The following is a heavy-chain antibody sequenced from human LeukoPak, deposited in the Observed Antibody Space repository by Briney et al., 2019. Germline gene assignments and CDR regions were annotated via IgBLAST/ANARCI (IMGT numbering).Heavy chain of an antibody. Sequence: PSETLSLTCAVYGGSFSGYYWSWIRQPPGEGLEWIGEINHSGSTNYNPSLKSRVTISVDTSKNQFSLKLSSVTAADTAVYYCARGLKRYYYDWFDPWGQGTLVTVSS. J-gene: IGHJ5*02. CDR3: ARGLKRYYYDWFDP. CDR2: INHSGST. CDR1: GGSFSGYY. D-gene: IGHD3-22*01. V-gene: IGHV4-34*01.